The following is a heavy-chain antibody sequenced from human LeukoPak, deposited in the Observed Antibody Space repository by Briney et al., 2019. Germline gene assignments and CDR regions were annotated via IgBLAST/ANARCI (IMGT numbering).Heavy chain of an antibody. J-gene: IGHJ4*02. CDR3: AQDHTTNNLGDDY. V-gene: IGHV3-21*04. D-gene: IGHD3-16*01. CDR1: GFTFSSYS. Sequence: GGSLRLSCAASGFTFSSYSMNWVRQAPGKGLEWVSSISSSSSYIYYADSVKGRFTISRDNAKNSLYLQMNSLRAEDTAVYYCAQDHTTNNLGDDYWGQGTLVTVSS. CDR2: ISSSSSYI.